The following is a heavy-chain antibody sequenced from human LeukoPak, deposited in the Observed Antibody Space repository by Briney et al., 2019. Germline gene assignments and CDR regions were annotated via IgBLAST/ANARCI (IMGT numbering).Heavy chain of an antibody. D-gene: IGHD5-12*01. CDR3: AKGKSVDIVATNFDY. Sequence: GGSLRLSCAASGFTFSSYAMGWVRQAPGKGLEWVSAISGSGGSTYYADSVKGRFTISRDNSKNTLYLQMNSLRAEDTAVYYCAKGKSVDIVATNFDYWGQGTLVTVSS. CDR1: GFTFSSYA. V-gene: IGHV3-23*01. CDR2: ISGSGGST. J-gene: IGHJ4*02.